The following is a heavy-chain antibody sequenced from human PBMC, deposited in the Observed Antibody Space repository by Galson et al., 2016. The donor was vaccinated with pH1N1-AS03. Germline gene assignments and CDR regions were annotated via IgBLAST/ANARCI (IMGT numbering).Heavy chain of an antibody. Sequence: SVKVSCKVSGYTLTELSMHWVRQGPGKGLEWMGGFDPEDGEAIYAQKFQGRVTLTVDTSTDTAYMEVSRLKSEDTAVYYCATGLSVAGTPYEYYGEDVWGQGTTAIVSS. V-gene: IGHV1-24*01. D-gene: IGHD6-19*01. CDR2: FDPEDGEA. CDR1: GYTLTELS. J-gene: IGHJ6*02. CDR3: ATGLSVAGTPYEYYGEDV.